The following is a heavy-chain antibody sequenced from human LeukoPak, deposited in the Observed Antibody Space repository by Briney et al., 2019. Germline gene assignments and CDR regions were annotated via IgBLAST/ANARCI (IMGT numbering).Heavy chain of an antibody. J-gene: IGHJ4*02. D-gene: IGHD3-10*01. CDR3: ARYVTYGSGKYYFDY. V-gene: IGHV4-39*01. CDR2: ISHSGST. CDR1: GGSISSSDHS. Sequence: KPSETLSLTCTVSGGSISSSDHSWSWIRQPPGEELEWIASISHSGSTYYNPSLKSRVTISVDTSKNQISLRLSSVTAADTAVYFCARYVTYGSGKYYFDYWGQGSLVTVSS.